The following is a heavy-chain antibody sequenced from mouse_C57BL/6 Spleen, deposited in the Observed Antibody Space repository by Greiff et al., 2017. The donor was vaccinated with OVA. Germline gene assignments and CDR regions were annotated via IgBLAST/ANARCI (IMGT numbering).Heavy chain of an antibody. Sequence: EVQLQQSGGGLVQPGGSMKLSCVASGFTFSNYWMNWVRQSPEKGLEWVAQIRLKSDNYATHYAESVKGRFTISRDDSKSSVYLQMNNLRAEDTGIYYCTEGGLFDYWGQGTTLTVSS. CDR2: IRLKSDNYAT. D-gene: IGHD3-1*01. J-gene: IGHJ2*01. V-gene: IGHV6-3*01. CDR3: TEGGLFDY. CDR1: GFTFSNYW.